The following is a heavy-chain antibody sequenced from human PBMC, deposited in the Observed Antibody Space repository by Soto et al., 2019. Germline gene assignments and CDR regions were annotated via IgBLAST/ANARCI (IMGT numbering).Heavy chain of an antibody. CDR3: ARSDIVVVPAAIDVGGGLSRAAWWFDP. Sequence: GESLKISCKGSGYSFTSYWIGWVRHMPGKGLEWMGIIYPGDSDTRYSPSFQGQVTISADKSISTAYLQWISLKASDTAIYYCARSDIVVVPAAIDVGGGLSRAAWWFDPWGQGTLITVSS. V-gene: IGHV5-51*01. CDR1: GYSFTSYW. D-gene: IGHD2-2*01. CDR2: IYPGDSDT. J-gene: IGHJ5*02.